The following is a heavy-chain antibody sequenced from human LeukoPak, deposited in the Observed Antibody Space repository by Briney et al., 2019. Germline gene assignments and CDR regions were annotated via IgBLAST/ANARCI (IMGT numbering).Heavy chain of an antibody. CDR3: ARGLIAVAGTPTSYYYYYYMDV. D-gene: IGHD6-19*01. J-gene: IGHJ6*03. V-gene: IGHV4-34*01. Sequence: SETLSLTCAVYGGSFSGYYWSWIRQPPGKGLEWIGEINHSGSTNYNPSLKSRVTISADTSKNQFSLKLSSVTAADTAVYYCARGLIAVAGTPTSYYYYYYMDVWGKGTTVTVSS. CDR2: INHSGST. CDR1: GGSFSGYY.